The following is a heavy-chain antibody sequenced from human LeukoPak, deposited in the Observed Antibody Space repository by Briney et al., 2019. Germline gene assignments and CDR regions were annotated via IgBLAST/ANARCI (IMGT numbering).Heavy chain of an antibody. CDR1: GFTFSSYS. D-gene: IGHD2-2*01. V-gene: IGHV3-21*01. CDR3: ARHIVVVPADYGMDV. Sequence: GGSLRLSCAASGFTFSSYSMNWVRQAPGKGLEWVSSISSSSSYIYYADSVKGRFTISRDNAKNSLYLQMNSLRAEDTAVYYCARHIVVVPADYGMDVWGQGTTVTVSS. J-gene: IGHJ6*02. CDR2: ISSSSSYI.